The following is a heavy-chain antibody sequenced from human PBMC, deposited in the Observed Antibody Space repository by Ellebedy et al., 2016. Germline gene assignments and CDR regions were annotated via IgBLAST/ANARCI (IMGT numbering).Heavy chain of an antibody. CDR1: GFTVSDIY. V-gene: IGHV3-11*04. J-gene: IGHJ4*02. Sequence: GGSLRLSXAASGFTVSDIYISWIRQTPGKGLEWVTYISPSSITISYTDSVKGRFTISRDNAKNSLYLQMNSLRDEDTAVYYCARDSAGVVVTSCFDYWGQGTLVTVSS. D-gene: IGHD2-21*02. CDR3: ARDSAGVVVTSCFDY. CDR2: ISPSSITI.